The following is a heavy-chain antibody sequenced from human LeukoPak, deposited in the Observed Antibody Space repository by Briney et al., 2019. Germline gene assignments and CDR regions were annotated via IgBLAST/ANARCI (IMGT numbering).Heavy chain of an antibody. CDR2: VHYSGST. V-gene: IGHV4-39*01. CDR3: ARRCSGNTCHSAGVVY. CDR1: GDSIGGSIAY. D-gene: IGHD2-15*01. J-gene: IGHJ4*02. Sequence: SETLSLTCTVSGDSIGGSIAYWGWIRQPPGKGLEWIGSVHYSGSTYYSLSLKSRATISVDTSKKQFSLKLSFVTAADMAVYYCARRCSGNTCHSAGVVYWGQGTLVTVSS.